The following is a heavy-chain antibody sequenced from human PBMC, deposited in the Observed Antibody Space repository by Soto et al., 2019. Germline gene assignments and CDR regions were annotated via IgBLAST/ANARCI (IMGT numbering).Heavy chain of an antibody. CDR3: ARALGAPGGRYYYMDV. D-gene: IGHD3-16*01. V-gene: IGHV4-4*02. CDR1: SGSICSSNL. CDR2: IYHSGST. J-gene: IGHJ6*03. Sequence: QVQLQESGPGLVKPSGTLSLTCAVSSGSICSSNLWSWVRQPPGKGLEWIGEIYHSGSTNYNPSLKRRVTISVDKSKTRFSLKLSSVTAADTAVYYCARALGAPGGRYYYMDVWGKGTTVTVSS.